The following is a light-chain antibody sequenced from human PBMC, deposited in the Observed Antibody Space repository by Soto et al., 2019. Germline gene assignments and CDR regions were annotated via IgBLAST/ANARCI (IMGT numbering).Light chain of an antibody. CDR3: CSYAGSSTFVV. Sequence: QSVLTQPASVSGSPGQSSTISCTGTSSDVGSYNLVSWYQQHPGKAPKLMLYEVSKRTSGVSNRFSGSKSGNTASLTISGRQAEDEADYYCCSYAGSSTFVVFGGGTQLTV. V-gene: IGLV2-23*02. J-gene: IGLJ2*01. CDR2: EVS. CDR1: SSDVGSYNL.